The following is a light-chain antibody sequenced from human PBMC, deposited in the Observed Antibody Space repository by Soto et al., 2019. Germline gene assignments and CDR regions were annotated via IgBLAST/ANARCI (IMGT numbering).Light chain of an antibody. Sequence: IQLTQSPSSLSASVGDRVTITCRASQGISSFLAWYQQKPGKSPKLLIYAASTLQSGVPSRFSGSGSGTDFTLTISSLQPEDFATYYCQQLNSYPRFGQGTKVDIK. CDR2: AAS. CDR1: QGISSF. CDR3: QQLNSYPR. V-gene: IGKV1-9*01. J-gene: IGKJ1*01.